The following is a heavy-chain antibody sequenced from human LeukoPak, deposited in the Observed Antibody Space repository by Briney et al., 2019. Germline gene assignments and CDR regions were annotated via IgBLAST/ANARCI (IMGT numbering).Heavy chain of an antibody. Sequence: GRSLRLSCAASGFTFSSYGMHWVRQAPGKGLEWVAVISYDGSNKYYADSVKGRFTISRDNSKNTLYLQMNSLRAEDTAVYYCARNAGTSEDYFDYWGQGTLVTVSS. CDR1: GFTFSSYG. CDR3: ARNAGTSEDYFDY. V-gene: IGHV3-30*03. CDR2: ISYDGSNK. D-gene: IGHD6-13*01. J-gene: IGHJ4*02.